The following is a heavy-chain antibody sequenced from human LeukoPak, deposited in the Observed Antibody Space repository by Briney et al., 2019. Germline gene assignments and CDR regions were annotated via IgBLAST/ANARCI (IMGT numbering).Heavy chain of an antibody. V-gene: IGHV4-31*03. CDR1: GGSISSGGYY. Sequence: SETLSLTCTDSGGSISSGGYYWSWIRRHPGKGLEWIGYIDYSGSTYYNPSLKSRVTISVDTSKNQFSLKLSSVTAADTAVYYCARARDYYGSGSYCFDPWGQGTLVTVSS. CDR2: IDYSGST. CDR3: ARARDYYGSGSYCFDP. D-gene: IGHD3-10*01. J-gene: IGHJ5*02.